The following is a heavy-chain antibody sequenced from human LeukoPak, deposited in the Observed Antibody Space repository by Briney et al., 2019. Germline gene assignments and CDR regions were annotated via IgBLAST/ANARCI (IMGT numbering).Heavy chain of an antibody. V-gene: IGHV4-59*12. D-gene: IGHD5-18*01. CDR3: ARRPGYSYARAGDYFDY. CDR2: IYYSGST. CDR1: GGSISSYY. Sequence: PSETLSLTCTVSGGSISSYYWSWIRQPPGKGLEWIGYIYYSGSTNYNPSLKSRVTISVDTSKNQFSLKLSSVTAADTAVYYCARRPGYSYARAGDYFDYWGQGTLVTVSS. J-gene: IGHJ4*02.